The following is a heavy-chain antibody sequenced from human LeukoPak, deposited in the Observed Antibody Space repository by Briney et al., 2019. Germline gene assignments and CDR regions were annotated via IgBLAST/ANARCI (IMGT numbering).Heavy chain of an antibody. CDR1: GFTFSSYS. D-gene: IGHD3-16*01. Sequence: GGSLRLPCAASGFTFSSYSMNWVRQAPGKGLEWVSYISSSSSTIYYADSVKGRFTISRDNAKDSLYLQMNSLRAEDTAVYYCARGGGMTAFDLREFDYWGQGTLVTVSS. V-gene: IGHV3-48*04. J-gene: IGHJ4*02. CDR3: ARGGGMTAFDLREFDY. CDR2: ISSSSSTI.